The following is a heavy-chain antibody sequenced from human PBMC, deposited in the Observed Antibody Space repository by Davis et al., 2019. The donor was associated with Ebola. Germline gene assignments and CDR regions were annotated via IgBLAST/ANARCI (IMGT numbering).Heavy chain of an antibody. CDR2: IYHSGST. CDR1: GGTISSGGYS. CDR3: ARQSSVREARHVFDY. V-gene: IGHV4-30-2*01. Sequence: SETLSLTCAVSGGTISSGGYSWSWIRQPPGKGLEWIGYIYHSGSTYYNPSLKSRVTITVDRSTNQFSLKLSSVTAADTAVYYGARQSSVREARHVFDYWGQGTLVTVSS. J-gene: IGHJ4*02. D-gene: IGHD6-6*01.